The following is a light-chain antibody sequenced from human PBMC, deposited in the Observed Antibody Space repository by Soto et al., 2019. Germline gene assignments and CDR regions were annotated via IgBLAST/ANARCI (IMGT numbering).Light chain of an antibody. CDR2: WAS. V-gene: IGKV4-1*01. Sequence: DIVMTQSPDSLAVSLGERATINCKSSQSVLYTSNNRNYLAWYHQKPGQPPKLLIYWASTRESGVPDRFSGSGSGTDFTLTISSLQAEDVADYYCQQYCSTPYIFGQGTKLEIK. J-gene: IGKJ2*01. CDR3: QQYCSTPYI. CDR1: QSVLYTSNNRNY.